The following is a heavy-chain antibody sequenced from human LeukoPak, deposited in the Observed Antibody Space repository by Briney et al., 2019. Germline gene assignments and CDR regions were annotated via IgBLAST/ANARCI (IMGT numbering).Heavy chain of an antibody. CDR2: INQDGSEK. CDR1: GFTFSSYW. Sequence: GGSLRLSCVASGFTFSSYWMSWVRQAPGKGLEWVANINQDGSEKYDVDSAKGRFTISRDNAKNSLYLQMNSLRAEDTAVYYCARDGRYSSSWPKTKYYYYMDVWGKGTTVTVSS. CDR3: ARDGRYSSSWPKTKYYYYMDV. J-gene: IGHJ6*03. V-gene: IGHV3-7*01. D-gene: IGHD6-13*01.